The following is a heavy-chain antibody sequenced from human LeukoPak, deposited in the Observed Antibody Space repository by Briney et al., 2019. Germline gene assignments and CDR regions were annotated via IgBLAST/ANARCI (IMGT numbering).Heavy chain of an antibody. Sequence: PGGSLRLSCAASGFTFSSYGMSWVRQAPGKGLEWVSAISGSGGSTYYADSVKGRFTISRDNSKNTLYLQMNSLRAEDTAVYYCAKDLLESWVADAFDIWGQGTMVTVSS. CDR2: ISGSGGST. CDR3: AKDLLESWVADAFDI. V-gene: IGHV3-23*01. J-gene: IGHJ3*02. D-gene: IGHD3-3*02. CDR1: GFTFSSYG.